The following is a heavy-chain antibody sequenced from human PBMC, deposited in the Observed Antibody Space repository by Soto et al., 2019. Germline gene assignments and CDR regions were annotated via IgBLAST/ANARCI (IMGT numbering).Heavy chain of an antibody. J-gene: IGHJ6*02. CDR3: ASLRFLEWLPPGTMDV. CDR1: GFTLRSYE. Sequence: ESGGGLVQPGGSLRLSCAASGFTLRSYEMTWVRQAPGKGLEWLSYISSGGTTIYYADSVKGRFTISRDNAKNSLYLQMNSLRAEDTAVYYCASLRFLEWLPPGTMDVWGQGTTVTVTS. D-gene: IGHD3-3*01. V-gene: IGHV3-48*03. CDR2: ISSGGTTI.